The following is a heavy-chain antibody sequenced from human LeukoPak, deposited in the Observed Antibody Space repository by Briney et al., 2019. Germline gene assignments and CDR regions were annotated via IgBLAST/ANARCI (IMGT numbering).Heavy chain of an antibody. Sequence: ASVKVSCKASGYTFTSYAMHWVRQAPGQRLEWMGWTNAGNGNTKYSQKFQGRVTITRDTSASTAYMELSSLRSEDTAVYYCARDNRDYYYDYWGQGTLVTVSS. J-gene: IGHJ4*02. CDR3: ARDNRDYYYDY. V-gene: IGHV1-3*01. CDR1: GYTFTSYA. CDR2: TNAGNGNT.